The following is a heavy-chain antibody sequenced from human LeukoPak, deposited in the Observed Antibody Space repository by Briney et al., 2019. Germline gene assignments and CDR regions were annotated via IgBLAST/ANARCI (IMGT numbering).Heavy chain of an antibody. CDR3: ARFRGSGWYSFDL. D-gene: IGHD6-19*01. CDR1: GYTFTGYY. Sequence: VASVTVSCTASGYTFTGYYIHWVRQAPGQGLEWMGWINPTSFGTKYEQKFQGRVTMTRDTSISTDYMDLSDLRSDDTAVYYCARFRGSGWYSFDLWGQGTLVTVSS. J-gene: IGHJ5*02. V-gene: IGHV1-2*02. CDR2: INPTSFGT.